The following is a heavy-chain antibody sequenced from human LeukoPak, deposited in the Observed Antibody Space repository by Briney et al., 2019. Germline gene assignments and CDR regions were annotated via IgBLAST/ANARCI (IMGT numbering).Heavy chain of an antibody. D-gene: IGHD3-10*01. CDR3: AKSFWWFGEFSPFDY. CDR2: IKTDGSQI. CDR1: GFTFSYW. J-gene: IGHJ4*02. Sequence: GGSLRLSCVASGFTFSYWMTWVRQAPGKGLEWVANIKTDGSQIYYVDSVKGRFTISRDNAKNSLYLQMNSLRAEDTAVYYCAKSFWWFGEFSPFDYWGQGTLVTVSS. V-gene: IGHV3-7*01.